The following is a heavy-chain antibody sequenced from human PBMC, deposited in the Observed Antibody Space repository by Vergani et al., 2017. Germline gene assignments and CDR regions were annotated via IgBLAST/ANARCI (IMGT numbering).Heavy chain of an antibody. J-gene: IGHJ5*02. D-gene: IGHD5-12*01. CDR1: GGSFSGYY. CDR3: ARGRRTSWLIPVRWFDP. V-gene: IGHV4-34*01. CDR2: INHSGST. Sequence: QVQLQQWGAGLLKPSETLSLTCAVYGGSFSGYYWSWIRQPPGKGLEWIGEINHSGSTNYNPSLKSRVTISVDTAKNQFSLKLSSVTAADTAVYYCARGRRTSWLIPVRWFDPWGQGTLVTVSS.